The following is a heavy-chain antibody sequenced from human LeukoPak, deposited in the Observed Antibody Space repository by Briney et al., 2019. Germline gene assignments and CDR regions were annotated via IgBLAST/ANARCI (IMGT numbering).Heavy chain of an antibody. CDR3: AKGYSSSWTNYYYYYYMDV. CDR2: ISGSGGST. Sequence: GGSLRLSCAASGFTFSSYAMSWVRQAPGKGLEWVSAISGSGGSTYYADSVKGRFTISRDNSKNTLYLQMNSLRAEDTAVYYCAKGYSSSWTNYYYYYYMDVWGKGPTVTVSS. CDR1: GFTFSSYA. D-gene: IGHD6-13*01. V-gene: IGHV3-23*01. J-gene: IGHJ6*03.